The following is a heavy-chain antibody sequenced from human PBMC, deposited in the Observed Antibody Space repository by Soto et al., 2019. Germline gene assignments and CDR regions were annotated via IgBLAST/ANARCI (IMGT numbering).Heavy chain of an antibody. CDR1: GYSFTNYW. CDR3: ARPGYCSSTSCPLDF. Sequence: GESLKISCKGSGYSFTNYWIGWVRQMAGKGLEWMGIIYPGDSDTRYSPSFQGQVTISADKSISTAYLQWSSLKASDTAMYYCARPGYCSSTSCPLDFWGQGTLVTVSS. D-gene: IGHD2-2*01. V-gene: IGHV5-51*01. CDR2: IYPGDSDT. J-gene: IGHJ4*02.